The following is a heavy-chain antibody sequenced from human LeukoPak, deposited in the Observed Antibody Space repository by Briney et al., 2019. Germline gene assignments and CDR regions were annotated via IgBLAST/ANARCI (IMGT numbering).Heavy chain of an antibody. D-gene: IGHD3-16*01. CDR3: AKDRTSVITAPIGGY. V-gene: IGHV3-23*01. CDR2: ISGSGDNT. Sequence: GGSLRLSCVGHEFTFEIYGMNWVRQAPGKGLEWVSVISGSGDNTYYADSVKGRFTISRDNSKNTVYLQMNSLRAEDTAVYYCAKDRTSVITAPIGGYWGQGTLVTVSS. CDR1: EFTFEIYG. J-gene: IGHJ4*02.